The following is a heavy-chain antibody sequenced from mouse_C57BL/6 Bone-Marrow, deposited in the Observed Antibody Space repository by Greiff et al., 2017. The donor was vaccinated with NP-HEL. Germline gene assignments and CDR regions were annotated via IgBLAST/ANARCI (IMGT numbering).Heavy chain of an antibody. V-gene: IGHV1-19*01. D-gene: IGHD2-14*01. CDR2: INPYNGGT. CDR1: GYTFTDSY. CDR3: ARRGYAAWFAY. Sequence: VQLQQSGPVLVKPGASVKMSCKASGYTFTDSYMNWVKQSHGKSLAWIGVINPYNGGTSYNQKFQGKATLTVDKSSSTAYMELNSLTSEVSAVYYCARRGYAAWFAYWGQGTLVTVSA. J-gene: IGHJ3*01.